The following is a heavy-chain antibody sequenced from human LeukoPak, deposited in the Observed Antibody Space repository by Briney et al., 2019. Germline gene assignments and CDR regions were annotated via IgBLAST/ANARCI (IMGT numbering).Heavy chain of an antibody. V-gene: IGHV4-59*01. D-gene: IGHD2-15*01. CDR3: ARGGGRTNYYFDY. J-gene: IGHJ4*02. CDR2: IYYGGRT. Sequence: PSETLSLTCTVSGGSIFDYYWAWIRQPPGKGLEWIGYIYYGGRTHYKPSLDSRVTISVDMSKNQFSLKLSSVTAADTAVYYCARGGGRTNYYFDYWGQGSLVTVSS. CDR1: GGSIFDYY.